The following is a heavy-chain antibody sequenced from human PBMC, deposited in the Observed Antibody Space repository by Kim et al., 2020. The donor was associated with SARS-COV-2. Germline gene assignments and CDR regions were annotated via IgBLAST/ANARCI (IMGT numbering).Heavy chain of an antibody. CDR1: GYNFNTYW. Sequence: GESLKMSCKGSGYNFNTYWIGWVRQMPGKGLEWMGIIYPRDSDTRYSPSFQGQVTISAEKSKSHAYLQWRSLKAWGTAMYYFAGNLYTRSREDYWGQGT. J-gene: IGHJ4*02. CDR3: AGNLYTRSREDY. V-gene: IGHV5-51*01. D-gene: IGHD1-26*01. CDR2: IYPRDSDT.